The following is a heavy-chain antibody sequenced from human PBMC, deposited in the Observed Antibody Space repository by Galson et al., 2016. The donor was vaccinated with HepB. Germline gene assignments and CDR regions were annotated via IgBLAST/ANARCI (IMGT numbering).Heavy chain of an antibody. CDR2: ISYTGNT. D-gene: IGHD6-13*01. Sequence: SETLSLTCTVSGGSISSYYWSWIRQPPGKGLEWIGYISYTGNTDYNPSLHSRVTISVHTSKKQLSLKVTSVTAADTAVYYCARMESKAATGTARSNWFDPWGQGSLVTVSS. CDR1: GGSISSYY. J-gene: IGHJ5*02. CDR3: ARMESKAATGTARSNWFDP. V-gene: IGHV4-59*01.